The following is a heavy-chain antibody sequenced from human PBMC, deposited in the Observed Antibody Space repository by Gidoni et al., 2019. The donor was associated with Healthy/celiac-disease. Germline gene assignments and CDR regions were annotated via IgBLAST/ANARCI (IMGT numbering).Heavy chain of an antibody. CDR2: INPSGGST. CDR1: GYPFTSYY. Sequence: QVQLVQSGAEVKKPGASVKVSCKASGYPFTSYYMPWVRQAPGQGLKWMGIINPSGGSTSYAQKFQGRVTMTRDTSTSTVYMELSSLRSEDTAVYYCARDWGVVVGSFDIWGQGTMVTVSS. V-gene: IGHV1-46*01. D-gene: IGHD2-21*01. CDR3: ARDWGVVVGSFDI. J-gene: IGHJ3*02.